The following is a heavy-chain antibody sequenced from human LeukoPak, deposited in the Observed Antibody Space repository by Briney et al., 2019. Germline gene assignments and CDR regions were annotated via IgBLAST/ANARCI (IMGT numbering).Heavy chain of an antibody. J-gene: IGHJ4*02. D-gene: IGHD6-6*01. V-gene: IGHV4-59*01. CDR1: GDSLRSDS. CDR3: ARIIAGRLDF. Sequence: PSETLSLTCTVSGDSLRSDSWSWIRQAPGKGVEWIGDIYYSGDTNYDPSLKNRITISVDTSKNQFSLKMNSVTAADTAVYYCARIIAGRLDFWGQGTLVTVSS. CDR2: IYYSGDT.